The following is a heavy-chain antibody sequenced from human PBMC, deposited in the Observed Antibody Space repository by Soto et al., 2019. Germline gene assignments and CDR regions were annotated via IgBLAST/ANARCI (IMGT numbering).Heavy chain of an antibody. CDR3: TTGSTPTKNY. D-gene: IGHD3-10*01. CDR1: GFSFSNAW. CDR2: IKSRADGGTT. J-gene: IGHJ4*02. Sequence: GGSLRLSCAASGFSFSNAWLSWVRQAPVQGLEWVGRIKSRADGGTTDYTAPVKGRFAISRDDSKNTLYLQMNSLETEDTAVYYCTTGSTPTKNYWGQGTLVTVSS. V-gene: IGHV3-15*01.